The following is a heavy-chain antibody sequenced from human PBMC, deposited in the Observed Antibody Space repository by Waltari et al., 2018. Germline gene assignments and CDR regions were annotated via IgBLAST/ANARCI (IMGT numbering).Heavy chain of an antibody. Sequence: QVQLVQSGAEVKKPGSSVKVSCKASGGTFSSYAISWVRQAPGQGLEWMGGIILIFGTSNYAQKFQGRVTITADESTSTAYMELSSLRSEDTAVYYCARGPLGYCTNGVCYGAFDIWGQGTMVTVSS. V-gene: IGHV1-69*01. CDR3: ARGPLGYCTNGVCYGAFDI. CDR2: IILIFGTS. J-gene: IGHJ3*02. CDR1: GGTFSSYA. D-gene: IGHD2-8*01.